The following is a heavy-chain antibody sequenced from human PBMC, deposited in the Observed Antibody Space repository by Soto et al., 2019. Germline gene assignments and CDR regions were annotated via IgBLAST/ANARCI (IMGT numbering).Heavy chain of an antibody. Sequence: ASVKVSCKASGYTFTCYYMHWVRQAPGQGLEWMGWINPNSGGTNYAQKFQGWVTMTRDTSISTAYMELSRLRSDDTAVYYCARVLSYDYVWGSHPYYFDYWGQGTLVTVSS. CDR1: GYTFTCYY. CDR2: INPNSGGT. V-gene: IGHV1-2*04. J-gene: IGHJ4*02. CDR3: ARVLSYDYVWGSHPYYFDY. D-gene: IGHD3-16*01.